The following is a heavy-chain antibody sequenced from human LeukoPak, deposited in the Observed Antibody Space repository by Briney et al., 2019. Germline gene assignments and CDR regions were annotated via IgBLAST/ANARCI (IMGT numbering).Heavy chain of an antibody. D-gene: IGHD6-13*01. V-gene: IGHV1-69*05. Sequence: GASVNVSCKASGGTFSSYAISWVRQAPGQGLEWMGGIIPIFGTANYAQKFQGRVTITTDESTSTAYMELSSLRSEDTAVYYCARDRAGIFDYWGQGTLVTVSS. J-gene: IGHJ4*02. CDR2: IIPIFGTA. CDR1: GGTFSSYA. CDR3: ARDRAGIFDY.